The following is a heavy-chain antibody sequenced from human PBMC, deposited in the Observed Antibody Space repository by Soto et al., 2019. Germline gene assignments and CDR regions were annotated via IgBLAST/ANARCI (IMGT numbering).Heavy chain of an antibody. CDR2: IIPIFGTA. CDR1: GGTFSSYA. CDR3: ARSAVVVVAAPEDRVGDFFDY. J-gene: IGHJ4*02. Sequence: ASVKVSCKASGGTFSSYAISWVRQAPGQGLEWMGGIIPIFGTANYAQKFQGRVTITADESTSTAYMELSSLRSEDTAVYYCARSAVVVVAAPEDRVGDFFDYWGQGTLVTVSS. V-gene: IGHV1-69*13. D-gene: IGHD2-15*01.